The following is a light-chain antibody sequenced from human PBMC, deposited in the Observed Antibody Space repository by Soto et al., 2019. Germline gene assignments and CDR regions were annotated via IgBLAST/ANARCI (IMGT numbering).Light chain of an antibody. CDR1: QRLSSN. J-gene: IGKJ1*01. V-gene: IGKV3-15*01. CDR2: GAS. CDR3: PQSINWPRT. Sequence: IDLTQAAFGISVSPGGRRTLSCRASQRLSSNLAWYQQRPGEAPRLLIYGASIRATDIPARFIGSGSGTDFHLTISSLEPEALAAYYSPQSINWPRTSGPGTKVDI.